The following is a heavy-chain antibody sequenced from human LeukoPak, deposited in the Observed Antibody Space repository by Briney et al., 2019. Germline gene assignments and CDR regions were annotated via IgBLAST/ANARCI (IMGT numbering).Heavy chain of an antibody. D-gene: IGHD6-13*01. V-gene: IGHV4-34*01. J-gene: IGHJ4*02. CDR3: ATASSWLGY. Sequence: SETLSLTCAVYGGSFSGYYWSWIRQPPGKGLEWIGEINHSGSTNYNPSLKSRVTISVDTSKNQFSLKLSSVTAADTAVYYCATASSWLGYSGQGTLVTVSS. CDR2: INHSGST. CDR1: GGSFSGYY.